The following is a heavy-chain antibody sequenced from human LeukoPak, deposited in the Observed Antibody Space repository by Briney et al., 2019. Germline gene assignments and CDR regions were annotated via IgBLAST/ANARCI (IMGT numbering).Heavy chain of an antibody. CDR2: IYYSGST. J-gene: IGHJ3*02. CDR3: ARAPAYDYVWGSYRFEVNFGI. CDR1: GGSISSYY. V-gene: IGHV4-59*01. D-gene: IGHD3-16*02. Sequence: SETLSLTCTVSGGSISSYYWSWIRQPPGKGLEWIGYIYYSGSTNYNPSLKSRVTISVDTSKNQFSLKLSSVTAADTAVYYCARAPAYDYVWGSYRFEVNFGIWGQGTMVTVSS.